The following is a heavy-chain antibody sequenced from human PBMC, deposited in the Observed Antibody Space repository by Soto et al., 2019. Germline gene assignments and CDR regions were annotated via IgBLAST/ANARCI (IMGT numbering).Heavy chain of an antibody. CDR1: GLSITNNY. CDR2: IYYTGNT. D-gene: IGHD1-1*01. Sequence: QVHLQKSGPGLVKPSETLSLTCTVSGLSITNNYWSWIRQPPGKGLEWIGYIYYTGNTNYDPSLKSRVTMSVDTSKNQFSLNLASLTAADTAIYYCARANWYSEYWGQGTLVIVSS. J-gene: IGHJ4*02. V-gene: IGHV4-59*13. CDR3: ARANWYSEY.